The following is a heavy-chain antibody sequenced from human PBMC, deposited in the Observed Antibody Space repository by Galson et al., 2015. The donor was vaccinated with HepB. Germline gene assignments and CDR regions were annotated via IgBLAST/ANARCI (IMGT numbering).Heavy chain of an antibody. CDR2: ISGSGGST. V-gene: IGHV3-23*01. CDR3: AKDRAYCSSTSCPPFDAFDI. CDR1: GFTLSRYA. J-gene: IGHJ3*02. Sequence: SLRLSCAASGFTLSRYAMSWVRQAPGKGLEWVSAISGSGGSTYYADSVKGRFTISRDNSKNTLYLQMNSLRAEDTAVYYCAKDRAYCSSTSCPPFDAFDIWGQGTMVTVSS. D-gene: IGHD2-2*01.